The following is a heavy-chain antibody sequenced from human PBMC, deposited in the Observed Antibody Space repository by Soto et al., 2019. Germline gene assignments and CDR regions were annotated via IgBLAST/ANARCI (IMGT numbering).Heavy chain of an antibody. D-gene: IGHD3-10*01. V-gene: IGHV3-23*01. CDR1: GFTFDDYA. CDR2: ISGDGEST. CDR3: AKLRWGSDNWFDP. J-gene: IGHJ5*02. Sequence: GGSLRLSCAASGFTFDDYAMSWVRQSPGKGLEWVSAISGDGESTYYADSVKGRFTISRDNSKNTLYLQMNSLRAEDTAVYYCAKLRWGSDNWFDPWGQGTLVTVSS.